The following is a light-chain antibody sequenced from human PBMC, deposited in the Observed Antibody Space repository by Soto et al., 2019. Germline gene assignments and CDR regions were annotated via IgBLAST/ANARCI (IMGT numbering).Light chain of an antibody. J-gene: IGLJ3*02. CDR2: GVS. CDR3: TSYVGSSIWV. CDR1: SSDVGAYKY. Sequence: QSALTQPPSASGSPGQSVTISCTGTSSDVGAYKYVSWYQQYPGKAPKLMIYGVSRRPSGVPDRFSGSKSSNTASLTVSGLQAEDEAYYYCTSYVGSSIWVFGGGTKPTVL. V-gene: IGLV2-8*01.